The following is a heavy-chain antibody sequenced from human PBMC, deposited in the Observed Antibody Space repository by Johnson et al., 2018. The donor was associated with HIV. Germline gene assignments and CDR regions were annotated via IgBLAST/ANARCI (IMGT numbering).Heavy chain of an antibody. CDR2: INWNGGRT. V-gene: IGHV3-20*04. CDR3: ARPPGVGSVDAFDI. D-gene: IGHD2-15*01. Sequence: VQLVESGGGVVRPGGSLRLSCAASGFTFDDYGMTWVRQVPGKGLEWVSGINWNGGRTGYADSLKGRFTISRDNAKNSLYLQMNSLRAEDTAVYYCARPPGVGSVDAFDIWGQGTMVTVSS. J-gene: IGHJ3*02. CDR1: GFTFDDYG.